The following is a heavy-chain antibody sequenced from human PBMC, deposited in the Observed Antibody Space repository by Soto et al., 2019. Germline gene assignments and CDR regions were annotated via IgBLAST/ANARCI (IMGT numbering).Heavy chain of an antibody. V-gene: IGHV3-30-3*01. CDR2: ISYSGDNE. D-gene: IGHD3-22*01. CDR1: GFIFSSFA. Sequence: QVQLVESGGGVVQPGRSLRLSCAASGFIFSSFAMHWVRQAPGKGLEWVALISYSGDNEYYADSVKGRFTISRDNSMNTLYLQMNSLRAEDMAVYYCARDRGYDSSGYYFMWGQGTLVTVSS. J-gene: IGHJ4*02. CDR3: ARDRGYDSSGYYFM.